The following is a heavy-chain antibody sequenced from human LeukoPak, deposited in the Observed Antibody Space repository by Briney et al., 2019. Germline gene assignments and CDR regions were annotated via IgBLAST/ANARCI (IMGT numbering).Heavy chain of an antibody. J-gene: IGHJ4*02. CDR1: GFTFTSSA. V-gene: IGHV1-69*04. CDR2: IIPILGIA. Sequence: GTSVKVSCKASGFTFTSSAVQWVRQAPGQGLEWMGRIIPILGIANYAQKFQGRVTITADKSTSTAYMDLSSLRSEDTAVYYCARDLPPYYFDYWGQGTLVTVSS. CDR3: ARDLPPYYFDY.